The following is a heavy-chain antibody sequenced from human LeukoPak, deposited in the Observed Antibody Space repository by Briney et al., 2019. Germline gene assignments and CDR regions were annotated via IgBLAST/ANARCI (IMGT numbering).Heavy chain of an antibody. J-gene: IGHJ4*02. CDR1: GASIISSIYR. V-gene: IGHV4-39*01. CDR3: ARLHDLDY. D-gene: IGHD5-24*01. CDR2: VYYDGST. Sequence: PSETLSLTCTVSGASIISSIYRWGWIRQPPGKGLEWMGSVYYDGSTYYNPSLTSRVSMSVDTSKNQFSLKVRSVAATDTAVYYCARLHDLDYWAQGILVTASS.